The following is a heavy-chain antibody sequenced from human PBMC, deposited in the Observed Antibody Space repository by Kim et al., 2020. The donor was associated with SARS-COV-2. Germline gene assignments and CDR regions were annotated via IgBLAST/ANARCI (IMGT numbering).Heavy chain of an antibody. CDR2: IYYSGST. Sequence: SETLSLTCTVSGGSVSSGSYYWSWIRQPPGKGLEWIGYIYYSGSTNYNPSLKSRVTISVDTSKNQFSLNLSSVTAADTAVYFCAREGDEGGFDPWGQGTLVTVSS. CDR1: GGSVSSGSYY. CDR3: AREGDEGGFDP. J-gene: IGHJ5*02. D-gene: IGHD2-15*01. V-gene: IGHV4-61*01.